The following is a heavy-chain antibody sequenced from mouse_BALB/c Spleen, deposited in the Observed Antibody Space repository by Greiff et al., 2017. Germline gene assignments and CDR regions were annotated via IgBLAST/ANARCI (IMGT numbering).Heavy chain of an antibody. J-gene: IGHJ2*01. CDR2: ISSGGSYT. Sequence: DVMLVESGGGLVKPGGSLKLSCAASGFTFSSYTMSWVRQTPEKRLEWVATISSGGSYTYYPDSVKGRFTISRDNAKNTLYLQMSSLKSEDTAMYYCTRGGSYNYFDYWGQGTTLTVSS. D-gene: IGHD2-12*01. V-gene: IGHV5-6-4*01. CDR1: GFTFSSYT. CDR3: TRGGSYNYFDY.